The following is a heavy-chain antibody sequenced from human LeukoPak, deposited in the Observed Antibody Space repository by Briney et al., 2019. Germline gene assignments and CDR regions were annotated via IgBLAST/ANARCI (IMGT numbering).Heavy chain of an antibody. CDR1: GYSFATYG. CDR3: AIIQYSRGPTFDY. J-gene: IGHJ4*02. D-gene: IGHD5-18*01. Sequence: ASVKVSFKASGYSFATYGISWVRQAPGQGLEWMGWINPNSGGTNYAQKFQGRVTMTRDTSISTAYMELSRLRSDDTAVYYCAIIQYSRGPTFDYWGQGTLVTVSS. CDR2: INPNSGGT. V-gene: IGHV1-2*02.